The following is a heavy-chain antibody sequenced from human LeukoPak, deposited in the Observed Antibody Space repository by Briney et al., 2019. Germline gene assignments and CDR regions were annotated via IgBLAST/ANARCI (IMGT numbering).Heavy chain of an antibody. D-gene: IGHD5-18*01. CDR1: GYTFTGYY. Sequence: ASVKVSCKASGYTFTGYYMHWVRQAPGHGLEWIGRINPNSGGTNYAQKFQGRVTMTRDTSISTAYMELSRLRSDDTAVYYCARSIQPAMWYSYGGVSDYWGQGTLVTVSS. J-gene: IGHJ4*02. V-gene: IGHV1-2*06. CDR3: ARSIQPAMWYSYGGVSDY. CDR2: INPNSGGT.